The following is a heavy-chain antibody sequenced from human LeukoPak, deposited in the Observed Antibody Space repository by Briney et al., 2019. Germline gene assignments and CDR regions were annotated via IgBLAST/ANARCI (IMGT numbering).Heavy chain of an antibody. J-gene: IGHJ4*02. V-gene: IGHV1-69*13. D-gene: IGHD5-24*01. CDR3: ARDSGGYNRFDY. CDR2: IIPIFGTA. Sequence: ASVKVSCKASGGTFSSYAISWVRQAPGQGLEWMGGIIPIFGTANYAQKFQGRVTITADESTSTAYMELSSLRSEDTAVYYCARDSGGYNRFDYWGQGTLVTVSS. CDR1: GGTFSSYA.